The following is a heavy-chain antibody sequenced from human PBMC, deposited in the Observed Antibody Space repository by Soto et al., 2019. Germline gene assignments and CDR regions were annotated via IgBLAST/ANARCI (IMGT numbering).Heavy chain of an antibody. J-gene: IGHJ3*02. Sequence: GGSLRLSCAASGFTFSSHAMGWLRQAPGKGLEWVSYVGSSGSNISSADSVKGRFTISRDNANNSLFLQMSSLRDEDTAVYYCARALRQCVAHGFDNWGQGARVTVSS. V-gene: IGHV3-48*02. CDR1: GFTFSSHA. D-gene: IGHD5-12*01. CDR3: ARALRQCVAHGFDN. CDR2: VGSSGSNI.